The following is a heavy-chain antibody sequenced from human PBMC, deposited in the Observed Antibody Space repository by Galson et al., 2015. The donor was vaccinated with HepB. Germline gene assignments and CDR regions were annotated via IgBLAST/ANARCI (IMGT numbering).Heavy chain of an antibody. CDR1: GFTFSNAW. CDR3: TTAPGVGDFDY. J-gene: IGHJ4*02. CDR2: IKSKTDGGTT. V-gene: IGHV3-15*07. D-gene: IGHD1-26*01. Sequence: SLRLSCAASGFTFSNAWMNWVRQAPGKGLEWVGRIKSKTDGGTTGYAAPVKGRFTISRDDSKNTLYLQMNSLKTEDTAVYYCTTAPGVGDFDYWGQGTLVTVSS.